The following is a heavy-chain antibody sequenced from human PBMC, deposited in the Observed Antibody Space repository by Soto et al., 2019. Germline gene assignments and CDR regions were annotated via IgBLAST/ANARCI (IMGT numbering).Heavy chain of an antibody. D-gene: IGHD4-17*01. Sequence: ASVKVSCKASGYTFTSYYMHWVRQAPGQGLEWMGWITAYNGNTNYAQKLQDRVTMTTDTSTNTAYMELRSLRSDDTAVYYCARDYGDYIFDYWGQGTLVTVSS. J-gene: IGHJ4*02. CDR3: ARDYGDYIFDY. CDR1: GYTFTSYY. V-gene: IGHV1-18*04. CDR2: ITAYNGNT.